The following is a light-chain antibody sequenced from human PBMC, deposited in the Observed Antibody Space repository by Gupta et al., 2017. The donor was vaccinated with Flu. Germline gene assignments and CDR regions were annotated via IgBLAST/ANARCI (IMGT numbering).Light chain of an antibody. CDR3: QQQGSSPWP. J-gene: IGKJ1*01. Sequence: EIVLTQSPATLSLSPGETATLSCRATQSVSNNYLAWYQQRPGQPPRLLRYDASSGATGIPERFSGSGSGTDYSLTISRLEPEDFAVYYCQQQGSSPWPFGQGTQVEIK. CDR2: DAS. V-gene: IGKV3D-20*01. CDR1: QSVSNNY.